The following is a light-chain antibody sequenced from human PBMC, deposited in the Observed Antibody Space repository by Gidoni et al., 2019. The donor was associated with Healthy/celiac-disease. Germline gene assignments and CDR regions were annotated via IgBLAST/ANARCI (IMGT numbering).Light chain of an antibody. CDR2: GAS. CDR3: QQYGSSPIT. Sequence: EIVLPQSPVSLSLSPEKIATLSCRASQCVSSSYLGWYQQKPVQATRLLIHGASSRATVSPDRCSGSGSGTDFTLTISSQEPEDFAVYYCQQYGSSPITFGQGTRLEIK. CDR1: QCVSSSY. V-gene: IGKV3-20*01. J-gene: IGKJ5*01.